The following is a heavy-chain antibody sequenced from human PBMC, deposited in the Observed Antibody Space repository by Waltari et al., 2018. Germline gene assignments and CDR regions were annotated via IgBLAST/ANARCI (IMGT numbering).Heavy chain of an antibody. J-gene: IGHJ3*02. V-gene: IGHV3-7*03. CDR1: GFTFISYW. CDR3: ARDQGVIAVAGTAAFDI. D-gene: IGHD6-19*01. Sequence: LSCAASGFTFISYWMSWVRQAPGKGLEWVANIKQDGSEKYYVDSVKGRFTISRDNAKNSLYLQMNSLRAEDTAVYYCARDQGVIAVAGTAAFDIWGQGTMVTVSS. CDR2: IKQDGSEK.